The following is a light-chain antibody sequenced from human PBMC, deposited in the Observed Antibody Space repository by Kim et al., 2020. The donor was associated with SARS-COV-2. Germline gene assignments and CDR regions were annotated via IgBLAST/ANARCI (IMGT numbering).Light chain of an antibody. J-gene: IGLJ1*01. CDR1: SSDVGAYNY. Sequence: GQSIAISCTGTSSDVGAYNYVSWFQQHPGKAPKLMIYDVNQRPSGVSNRFSGSKSGNTASLTISVLQAEDEADYYCSSFTSSNTYVFGAGTKVTVL. CDR2: DVN. V-gene: IGLV2-14*04. CDR3: SSFTSSNTYV.